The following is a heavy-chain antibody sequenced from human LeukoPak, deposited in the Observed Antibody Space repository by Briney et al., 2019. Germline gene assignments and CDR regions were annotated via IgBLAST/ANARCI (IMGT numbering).Heavy chain of an antibody. CDR3: AKGALSTIFDY. J-gene: IGHJ4*02. Sequence: GGSLRLSCAASGFTFTTYAMSWVRQAPGKGLEWVSSISNTADARYYAASVKGRFAISRDNSMNTLYLQTNSLTAEDTAVYYCAKGALSTIFDYWGQGTLVTVSS. CDR1: GFTFTTYA. V-gene: IGHV3-23*01. D-gene: IGHD2-2*01. CDR2: ISNTADAR.